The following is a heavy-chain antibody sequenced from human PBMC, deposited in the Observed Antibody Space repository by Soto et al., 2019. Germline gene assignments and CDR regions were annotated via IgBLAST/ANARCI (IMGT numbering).Heavy chain of an antibody. CDR1: GFTFSSYW. Sequence: GGSLRLSCAASGFTFSSYWMHWVRQAPGKGRVWVSRINSDGRGPSYADSVKGRLTTSRDNAKNTLYLQMNSLRAEDTAVYYCARDGEYSSSSHSFYYYYYYMDVWGKGTTVTVSS. J-gene: IGHJ6*03. CDR2: INSDGRGP. V-gene: IGHV3-74*01. D-gene: IGHD6-6*01. CDR3: ARDGEYSSSSHSFYYYYYYMDV.